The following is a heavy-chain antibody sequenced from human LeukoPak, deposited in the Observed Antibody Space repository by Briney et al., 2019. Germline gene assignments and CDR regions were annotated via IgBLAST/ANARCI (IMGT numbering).Heavy chain of an antibody. J-gene: IGHJ4*02. D-gene: IGHD3-10*01. Sequence: ASVKVSCKASGYTFTGYYMHWVRQAPGQGLAWMGWINPNSGGTNYAQKFQGRVTMTRDTSISTAYMELSRLRPDDTAVYYCAREAGPYYYGSGSYYSSNFDYWGQGTLVTVSS. CDR1: GYTFTGYY. V-gene: IGHV1-2*02. CDR3: AREAGPYYYGSGSYYSSNFDY. CDR2: INPNSGGT.